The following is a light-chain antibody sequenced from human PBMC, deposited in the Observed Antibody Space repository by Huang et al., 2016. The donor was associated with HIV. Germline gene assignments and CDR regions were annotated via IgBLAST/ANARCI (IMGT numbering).Light chain of an antibody. Sequence: DIQMTQSPSFLSASVGDRVTITCRASQSIDTFFNWYQHKPGRAPRLLIYATSSLQSEVPSRFTGGGSGTHFTLIINNLQPEDFATYYCQQSHTGPRTFGQGTKLEIK. V-gene: IGKV1-39*01. CDR3: QQSHTGPRT. J-gene: IGKJ2*01. CDR1: QSIDTF. CDR2: ATS.